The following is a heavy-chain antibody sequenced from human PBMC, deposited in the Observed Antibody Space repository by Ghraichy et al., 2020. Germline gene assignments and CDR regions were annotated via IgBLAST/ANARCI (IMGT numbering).Heavy chain of an antibody. J-gene: IGHJ4*02. D-gene: IGHD2-2*01. Sequence: GESLNISCAASGFTFSSYSMNWVRQAPGKGLEWVSSISSSSSYIYYADSEKGRSTISRDNAKNSLYLQMNSLRAEDTAVYYCARAPYCSSTSCTFFDYWGQGTLVTVSS. CDR3: ARAPYCSSTSCTFFDY. CDR1: GFTFSSYS. CDR2: ISSSSSYI. V-gene: IGHV3-21*01.